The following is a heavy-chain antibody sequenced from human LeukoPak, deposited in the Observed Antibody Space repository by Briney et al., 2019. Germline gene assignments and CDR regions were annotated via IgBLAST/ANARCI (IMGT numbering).Heavy chain of an antibody. CDR1: GFTFSSYS. D-gene: IGHD3-3*01. V-gene: IGHV3-21*01. J-gene: IGHJ4*02. CDR2: ISSSSSYI. CDR3: ARDRASVYYDFWSGYPTFDY. Sequence: PGGSLRLSCAASGFTFSSYSMNWVRQAPGKGLEWVSSISSSSSYIYYADSVKGRFTISRDNAKNSLYLQMNRLRAEDTAVYYCARDRASVYYDFWSGYPTFDYWGQGTLVTVSS.